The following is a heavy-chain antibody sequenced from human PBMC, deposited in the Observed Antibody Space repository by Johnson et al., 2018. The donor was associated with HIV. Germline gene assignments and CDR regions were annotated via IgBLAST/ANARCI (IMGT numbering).Heavy chain of an antibody. D-gene: IGHD6-13*01. V-gene: IGHV3-66*03. CDR2: IYSGGST. CDR3: ARELGYSSRAFGAFDI. CDR1: GFIVSSNC. J-gene: IGHJ3*02. Sequence: VQLVESGGGLMQPGGSLRLSCAASGFIVSSNCMTWVRQAPGKGLEWVSVIYSGGSTYYADSVKGTFTISRDNSKNTLYLQMNSLRAEDTAVYYCARELGYSSRAFGAFDIWGQGTMVTVSS.